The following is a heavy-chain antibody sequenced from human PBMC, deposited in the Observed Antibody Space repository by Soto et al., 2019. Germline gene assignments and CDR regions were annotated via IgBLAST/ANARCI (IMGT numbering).Heavy chain of an antibody. CDR1: GGSISSGDYY. V-gene: IGHV4-30-4*01. CDR2: IYYSGST. J-gene: IGHJ4*02. D-gene: IGHD2-21*02. CDR3: ARQIVVVTAPSHFDY. Sequence: SETLSLTCTVSGGSISSGDYYLSWIRQPPGKGLEWIGYIYYSGSTYYNPSLKSRVTISVDTSKNQFSLKLSSVTAADTAVYYCARQIVVVTAPSHFDYWGQGTLVTVSS.